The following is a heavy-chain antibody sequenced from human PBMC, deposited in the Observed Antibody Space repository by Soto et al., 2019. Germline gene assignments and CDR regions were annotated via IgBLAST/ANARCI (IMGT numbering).Heavy chain of an antibody. J-gene: IGHJ4*02. V-gene: IGHV3-11*01. D-gene: IGHD3-3*01. Sequence: PGGSLRLSCAASGFTFSDYYMSWIRQAPGKGLEWVSYISSSGSTIYYADSVKGRFTISRDNAKNSLYLQMNSLRAEDTAVYYCARSEEETEINHYDFWSGYSAHYWGQGTLVTVSS. CDR1: GFTFSDYY. CDR2: ISSSGSTI. CDR3: ARSEEETEINHYDFWSGYSAHY.